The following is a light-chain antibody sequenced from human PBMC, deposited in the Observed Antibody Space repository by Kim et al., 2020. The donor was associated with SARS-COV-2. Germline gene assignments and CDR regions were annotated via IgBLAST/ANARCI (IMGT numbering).Light chain of an antibody. CDR2: GAS. V-gene: IGKV3-20*01. CDR1: QSVSSSY. Sequence: EIVLTQSPGTLSLSPGEIATLSCRASQSVSSSYLAWYQQKPGQAPRLLIYGASIRATGIPDRFSGSGSGTDFTLTISRLEPEDFAVYYCQQYGSSPPYTFGQGTKLEI. CDR3: QQYGSSPPYT. J-gene: IGKJ2*01.